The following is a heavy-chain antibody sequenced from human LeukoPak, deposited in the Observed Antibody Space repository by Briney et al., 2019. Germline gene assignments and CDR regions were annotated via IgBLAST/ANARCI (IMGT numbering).Heavy chain of an antibody. J-gene: IGHJ4*02. Sequence: GGSLRLSREASGFTLNDYYMSWIRQAPGKGLEWIAYISSDGSDTDYADSVRGRFTFSRDNAKKSLYLQMNNLRAEDTAVYYCARRYYYFDYWGQGTQVTVSS. V-gene: IGHV3-11*04. CDR2: ISSDGSDT. CDR3: ARRYYYFDY. CDR1: GFTLNDYY. D-gene: IGHD3-9*01.